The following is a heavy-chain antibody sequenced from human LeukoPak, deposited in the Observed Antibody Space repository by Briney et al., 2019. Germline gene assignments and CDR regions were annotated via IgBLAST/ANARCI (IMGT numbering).Heavy chain of an antibody. D-gene: IGHD6-19*01. Sequence: ASVKVSCKVSGCTLTELSMHWVRQAPGKGLEWMGGFDPEDGETIYAQKFQGRVTMTEDTSTDTAYMELSSLRSEDTAVYYCATDREQWLARGFDYWGQGTLVTVSS. CDR2: FDPEDGET. V-gene: IGHV1-24*01. J-gene: IGHJ4*02. CDR1: GCTLTELS. CDR3: ATDREQWLARGFDY.